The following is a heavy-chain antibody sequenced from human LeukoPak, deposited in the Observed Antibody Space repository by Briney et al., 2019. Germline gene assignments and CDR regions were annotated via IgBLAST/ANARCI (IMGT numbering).Heavy chain of an antibody. CDR3: ARDPWYGSGI. Sequence: QSGGSLRLSCAASGFTFSSYAMSWVRQAPGKGLEWVSCISSSGGITYYADSVKGRFTISRDNSKNTLYLQMNSLRAEDTAVYYCARDPWYGSGIWGQGTLVTVSS. CDR1: GFTFSSYA. CDR2: ISSSGGIT. D-gene: IGHD3-10*01. J-gene: IGHJ4*02. V-gene: IGHV3-23*01.